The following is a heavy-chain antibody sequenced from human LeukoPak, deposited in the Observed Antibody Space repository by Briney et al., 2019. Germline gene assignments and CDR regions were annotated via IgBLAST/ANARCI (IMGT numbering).Heavy chain of an antibody. CDR3: ARGLQRAWFDP. CDR2: INAGNGNT. Sequence: ASVKVSCKASGYTLTSYDINWVRQATGQGLEWMGWINAGNGNTKYSQEFQGRVTITRDTSASTAYMELSSLRSEDMAVYYCARGLQRAWFDPWGQGTLVTVSS. CDR1: GYTLTSYD. V-gene: IGHV1-3*03. D-gene: IGHD4/OR15-4a*01. J-gene: IGHJ5*02.